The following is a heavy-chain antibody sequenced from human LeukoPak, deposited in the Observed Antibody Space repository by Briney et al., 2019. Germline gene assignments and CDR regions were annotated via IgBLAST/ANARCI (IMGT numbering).Heavy chain of an antibody. CDR1: GFPFSSYW. CDR3: ARGPNSNWSGLDF. V-gene: IGHV3-7*01. Sequence: GGSLRLSCVASGFPFSSYWMTWVRQAPGKGLEWVANIKQDGSKKSYVDSVKGRFTISRDNAKNTLYLQVNNLRAEDTAVYYCARGPNSNWSGLDFWGQGTLLTVSS. J-gene: IGHJ4*02. CDR2: IKQDGSKK. D-gene: IGHD6-6*01.